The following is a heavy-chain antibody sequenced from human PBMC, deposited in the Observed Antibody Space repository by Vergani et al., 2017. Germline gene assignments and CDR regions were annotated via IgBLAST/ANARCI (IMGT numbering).Heavy chain of an antibody. V-gene: IGHV3-33*06. CDR2: IWYDGSNK. Sequence: QVQLVESGGGVVQPGRSLRLSCAASGFTFSSYGMLWVRQAPGKGLEWVAVIWYDGSNKYYADSVKGRFTISRDNSKNTLYLQMNSLRAEDTAVYYCAKDLEAKYSYGFSYDYWGQGTLVTVSS. J-gene: IGHJ4*02. D-gene: IGHD5-18*01. CDR1: GFTFSSYG. CDR3: AKDLEAKYSYGFSYDY.